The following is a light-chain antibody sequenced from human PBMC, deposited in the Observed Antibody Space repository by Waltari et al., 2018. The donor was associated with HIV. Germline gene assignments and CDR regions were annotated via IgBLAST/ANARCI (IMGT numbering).Light chain of an antibody. J-gene: IGKJ3*01. V-gene: IGKV1-9*01. Sequence: DIQLTQSPSFLSASVGDRVTITCRASQGISSYLAWYQQKPGKAPKRLIYAASTLQSGVPSRFSGSGSGTEFTLTISSLQPEDFATYYCQQLNSYSFTFGPGTKVDIK. CDR3: QQLNSYSFT. CDR2: AAS. CDR1: QGISSY.